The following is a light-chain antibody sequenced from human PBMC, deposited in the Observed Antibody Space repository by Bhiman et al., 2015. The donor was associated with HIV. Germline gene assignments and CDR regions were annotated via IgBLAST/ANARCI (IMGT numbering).Light chain of an antibody. CDR3: QSYDGSLSAVI. CDR1: ASNIGRNS. CDR2: SDF. J-gene: IGLJ2*01. V-gene: IGLV1-36*01. Sequence: QSVLTQSPSVSEAPGQRVTISCSGSASNIGRNSVYWYQQFPGEAPKLLIYSDFQLPSGVSDRFSGSRSGTSASLAISGLQSEDEADYYCQSYDGSLSAVIFGGGTRLTVL.